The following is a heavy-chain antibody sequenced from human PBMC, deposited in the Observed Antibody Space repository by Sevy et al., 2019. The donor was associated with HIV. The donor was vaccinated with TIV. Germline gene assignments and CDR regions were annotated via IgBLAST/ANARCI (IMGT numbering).Heavy chain of an antibody. J-gene: IGHJ4*02. CDR2: IKSKTDGGTT. Sequence: GGSLRLSCAASGFTFSNAWMSWIRQAPGKGLEWVGSIKSKTDGGTTDYAPPVKGRFTIARDDSKNTLYLQMNSLKNEDTAVYYCSLNTRGSSGAFDYWGQRALVTVSS. D-gene: IGHD3-22*01. CDR3: SLNTRGSSGAFDY. CDR1: GFTFSNAW. V-gene: IGHV3-15*01.